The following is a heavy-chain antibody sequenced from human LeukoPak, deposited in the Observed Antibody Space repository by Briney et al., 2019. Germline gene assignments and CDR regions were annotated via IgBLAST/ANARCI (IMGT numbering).Heavy chain of an antibody. CDR2: LSSSSSYI. CDR1: EFPLSIYT. V-gene: IGHV3-21*01. D-gene: IGHD5-12*01. CDR3: ARDPPDIVATTYAFDI. J-gene: IGHJ3*02. Sequence: PGGALKLPGAPPEFPLSIYTLDWARQWPGKGLEGVSSLSSSSSYIYYADSVKGRFTISRDNAKNSLYLQMNSLRAEDTAVYYCARDPPDIVATTYAFDIWGQGTMVTVSS.